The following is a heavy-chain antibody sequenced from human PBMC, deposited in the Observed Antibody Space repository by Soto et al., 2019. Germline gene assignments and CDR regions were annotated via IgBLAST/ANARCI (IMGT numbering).Heavy chain of an antibody. CDR1: GFTFSNAW. J-gene: IGHJ4*02. D-gene: IGHD1-26*01. CDR2: IKSKTDGGTT. Sequence: PGGSLRLSCAASGFTFSNAWMNWVRQAPGKGLEWVGRIKSKTDGGTTDYAAPVKGRFTISRDDSKNTLYLQMNSLKTEDTAVYYCTTYDPPELLLIFDFWGEGTLVTVSS. CDR3: TTYDPPELLLIFDF. V-gene: IGHV3-15*07.